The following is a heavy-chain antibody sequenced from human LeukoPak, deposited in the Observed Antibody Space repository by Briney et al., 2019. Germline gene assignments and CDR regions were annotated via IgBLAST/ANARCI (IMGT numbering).Heavy chain of an antibody. CDR1: GYTFTSYG. D-gene: IGHD6-19*01. V-gene: IGHV1-18*01. CDR2: ISAYNGNT. Sequence: VASVKVSCKASGYTFTSYGISWVRQAPGQGLEWMGSISAYNGNTNYAQKLQGRVTMTTDTSTSTAYMELRSLRSDDTAVYYCARVTYSSGWLGHNWFDPWGQGTLVTVSS. J-gene: IGHJ5*02. CDR3: ARVTYSSGWLGHNWFDP.